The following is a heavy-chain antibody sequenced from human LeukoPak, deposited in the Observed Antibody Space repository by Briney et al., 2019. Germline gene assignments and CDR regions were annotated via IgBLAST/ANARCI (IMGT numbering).Heavy chain of an antibody. V-gene: IGHV4-34*01. D-gene: IGHD5-18*01. CDR3: ASGVDTAMVHRTNWFDP. CDR2: INHSGST. CDR1: GGSFSGYY. Sequence: SETLSLTCAVYGGSFSGYYWSWIRQPPGKGLEWIGEINHSGSTNYNPSLKSRVTISVDTSKNQFSLKLSSVTAADTAVYYCASGVDTAMVHRTNWFDPWGQGTLVTVSS. J-gene: IGHJ5*02.